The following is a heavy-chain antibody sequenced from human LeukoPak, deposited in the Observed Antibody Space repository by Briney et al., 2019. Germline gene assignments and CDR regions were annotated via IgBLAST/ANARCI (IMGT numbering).Heavy chain of an antibody. J-gene: IGHJ4*02. V-gene: IGHV4-59*01. CDR1: GGSISSYY. CDR3: ARQSISGSSLSYFDY. CDR2: IYDSGST. Sequence: SETLSLTCTVSGGSISSYYWSWIRQPPGKGLEWIGNIYDSGSTNYNPSLKSRLTISVDTSQNQCSLKLSSVTAADTAVYYCARQSISGSSLSYFDYWGQGTLVNVSS. D-gene: IGHD3-22*01.